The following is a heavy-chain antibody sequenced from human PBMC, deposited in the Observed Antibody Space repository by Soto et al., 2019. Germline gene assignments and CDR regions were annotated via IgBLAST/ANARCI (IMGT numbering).Heavy chain of an antibody. CDR2: INHSGST. CDR3: ARLYPPLRGSSWLDY. Sequence: QVQLQQWGAGLLKPSETLSLTCAVYGGSFSGYYWSWIRQPPGKGLEWIGEINHSGSTNYNPSLKSRGTISVDTSKNQFSLKLSSVTAADTAVYYCARLYPPLRGSSWLDYWGQGTLVTVSS. V-gene: IGHV4-34*01. D-gene: IGHD6-13*01. J-gene: IGHJ4*02. CDR1: GGSFSGYY.